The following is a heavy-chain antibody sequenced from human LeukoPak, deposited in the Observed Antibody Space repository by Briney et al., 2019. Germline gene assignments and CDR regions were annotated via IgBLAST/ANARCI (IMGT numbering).Heavy chain of an antibody. Sequence: ASVKVSCKASGYTFTSYYMHWVRQAPGQGLEWMGWINPNSGGTNYAQKFQGRVTMTRDTSISTAYMELSRLRSDDTAVYYCARDHYPRITGSSGFDPWGQGTLVTVSS. CDR2: INPNSGGT. J-gene: IGHJ5*02. CDR1: GYTFTSYY. CDR3: ARDHYPRITGSSGFDP. V-gene: IGHV1-2*02. D-gene: IGHD1-20*01.